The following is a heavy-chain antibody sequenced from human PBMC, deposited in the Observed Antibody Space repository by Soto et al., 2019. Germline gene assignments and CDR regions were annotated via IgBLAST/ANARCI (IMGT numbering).Heavy chain of an antibody. Sequence: QVQLVQSGSEVNKPEASVKVSCKTSGYTFTLYGISWLRQVPGQGLEWMRWISTYNGNTKYAQKLQGRVTMTTDTSTNTAYMELRSLKSDETVVYYCARMIARSLDYWGQGTLVTVSS. CDR1: GYTFTLYG. V-gene: IGHV1-18*04. CDR2: ISTYNGNT. CDR3: ARMIARSLDY. D-gene: IGHD2-21*01. J-gene: IGHJ4*02.